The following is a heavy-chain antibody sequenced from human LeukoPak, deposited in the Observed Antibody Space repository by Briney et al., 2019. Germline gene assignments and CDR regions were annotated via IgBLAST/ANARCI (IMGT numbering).Heavy chain of an antibody. CDR1: GGSVSSGSYY. V-gene: IGHV4-61*01. CDR3: ARAIRMVRGVIPFYYGMDV. Sequence: SETLSLTCTVSGGSVSSGSYYWTWLRQPPGKGLEWIGYIYYSGSTNYNPSLKSRVIISVDTSKNQFSLKLSSVTAADTAVYYCARAIRMVRGVIPFYYGMDVWGKGTTVTVSS. J-gene: IGHJ6*04. CDR2: IYYSGST. D-gene: IGHD3-10*01.